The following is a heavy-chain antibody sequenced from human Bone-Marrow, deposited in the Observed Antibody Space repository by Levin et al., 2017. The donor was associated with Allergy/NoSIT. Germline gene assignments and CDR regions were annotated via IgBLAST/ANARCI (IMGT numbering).Heavy chain of an antibody. J-gene: IGHJ4*02. CDR1: GFPFSSYW. CDR3: ARDGAGFGEYY. Sequence: LSLTCAASGFPFSSYWMSWVRQAPGKGLEWVANIKQDGSEKYYVDSVKGRFTISRDNAKNSLYLQMNSLRAEDTAVYYCARDGAGFGEYYWGQGTLVTVSS. CDR2: IKQDGSEK. V-gene: IGHV3-7*01. D-gene: IGHD3-10*01.